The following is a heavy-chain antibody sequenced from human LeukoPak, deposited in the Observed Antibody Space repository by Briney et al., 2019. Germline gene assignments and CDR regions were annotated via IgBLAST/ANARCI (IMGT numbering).Heavy chain of an antibody. CDR3: ARLLAYGHNSGGFRY. V-gene: IGHV5-51*01. CDR2: IYPGDSDT. D-gene: IGHD5-24*01. J-gene: IGHJ4*02. CDR1: GYSFTSYW. Sequence: GESLKISCKGSGYSFTSYWIGWVRQMPGKGLEWMGIIYPGDSDTRYSPSFQGQVTISADKSISTAYLQWSSLKASDTAMYYCARLLAYGHNSGGFRYWGQGTLVTVSS.